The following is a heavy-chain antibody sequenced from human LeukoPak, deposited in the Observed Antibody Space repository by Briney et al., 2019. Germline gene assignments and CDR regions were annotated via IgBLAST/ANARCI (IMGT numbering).Heavy chain of an antibody. V-gene: IGHV3-53*01. CDR1: GFTVSANY. Sequence: GGSLRLSCAASGFTVSANYMSWVRQAPGKGLEWVIVIYSGGNTYYADSVKGRFTISRDNSKNTLYLQMNSLGVEDTAVYYCARRPTGCSGGSCSVYFDTWGLGTLVTVSS. J-gene: IGHJ4*02. CDR3: ARRPTGCSGGSCSVYFDT. CDR2: IYSGGNT. D-gene: IGHD2-15*01.